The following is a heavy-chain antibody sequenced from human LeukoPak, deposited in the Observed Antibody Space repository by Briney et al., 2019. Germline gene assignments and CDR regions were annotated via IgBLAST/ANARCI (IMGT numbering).Heavy chain of an antibody. Sequence: PSETLSLTCTGSGGSISSSTYYWGWIRQPPGKGLEWIGSIYYSGTTYYNPSLKCRVTISVDMSKNQFSLKLSSVTAADTAVYYCARQDNYYFDYWGQGILVTVSS. D-gene: IGHD1-20*01. CDR2: IYYSGTT. V-gene: IGHV4-39*01. CDR1: GGSISSSTYY. CDR3: ARQDNYYFDY. J-gene: IGHJ4*02.